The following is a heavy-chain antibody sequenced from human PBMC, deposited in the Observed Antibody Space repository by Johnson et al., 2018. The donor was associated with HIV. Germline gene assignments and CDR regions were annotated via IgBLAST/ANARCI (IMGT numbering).Heavy chain of an antibody. D-gene: IGHD3-22*01. V-gene: IGHV3-20*04. CDR3: ARVVTMMVVDGVIDAFDI. Sequence: EVQLVESGGGVVRPGGSLRLSCAASGFTFDDYGMSWVRQAPGKGLEWVSGINWNGGSTGYADSVKGRFTISRDNAKNSLYLQMNTLRAEDPALYYCARVVTMMVVDGVIDAFDIWGQGTMVTVSS. J-gene: IGHJ3*02. CDR1: GFTFDDYG. CDR2: INWNGGST.